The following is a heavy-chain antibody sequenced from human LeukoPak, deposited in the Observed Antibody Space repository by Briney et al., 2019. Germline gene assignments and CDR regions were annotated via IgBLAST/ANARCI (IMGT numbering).Heavy chain of an antibody. V-gene: IGHV3-48*03. CDR2: ISSTGITT. CDR3: ARGAEYDGSGSYYDGNWFDP. J-gene: IGHJ5*02. CDR1: EFTVRSYH. Sequence: GGSLRLSCAASEFTVRSYHMSWVRQAPGKGLEWVSYISSTGITTYYADSVKGRFTISRDNAKNSLFLQMNSLRAEDTAVYYCARGAEYDGSGSYYDGNWFDPWGQGTLVTVSS. D-gene: IGHD3-10*01.